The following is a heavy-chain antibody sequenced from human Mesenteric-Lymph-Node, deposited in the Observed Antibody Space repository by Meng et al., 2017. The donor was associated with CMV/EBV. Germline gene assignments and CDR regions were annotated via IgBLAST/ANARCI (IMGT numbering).Heavy chain of an antibody. V-gene: IGHV3-74*01. J-gene: IGHJ4*02. CDR2: INSDGSTA. CDR1: GFTFSSYA. D-gene: IGHD4/OR15-4a*01. Sequence: GGSLRLSCAASGFTFSSYAMSWVRQAPGKGLEWVSRINSDGSTATYADSVTGRFTISRDNARNTLYLQLNSLRAEDTAVYYCARLPYAGNYYLDYWGQGTLVTVSS. CDR3: ARLPYAGNYYLDY.